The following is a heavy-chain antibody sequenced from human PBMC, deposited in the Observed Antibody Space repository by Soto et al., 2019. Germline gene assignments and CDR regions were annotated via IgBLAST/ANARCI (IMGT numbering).Heavy chain of an antibody. D-gene: IGHD3-22*01. CDR1: GGSISSYY. Sequence: QVQLQESGPGLVKPSETLSLTCTVSGGSISSYYWSWIRQPPGKGLEWIGYIYYSGSTNYNPSLKSRVTISVDTSKNQFSLKLSSVTAADTAVYYCARSHYYDSSGYLWYFDLWGRGTLVTVSS. CDR2: IYYSGST. V-gene: IGHV4-59*08. CDR3: ARSHYYDSSGYLWYFDL. J-gene: IGHJ2*01.